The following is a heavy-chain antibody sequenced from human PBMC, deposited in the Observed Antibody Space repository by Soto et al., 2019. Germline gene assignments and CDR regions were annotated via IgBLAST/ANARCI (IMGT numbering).Heavy chain of an antibody. CDR3: ARVPDY. CDR1: GDSIRNYY. D-gene: IGHD2-2*01. J-gene: IGHJ4*02. Sequence: SETLSLTCTVSGDSIRNYYWSWIRQPPGKGLEWIGSFYYGGSTNYNPSLKSRVTISVDTSKNQFSLKLSSVTAADTAVYYCARVPDYWGQETLVPVSS. CDR2: FYYGGST. V-gene: IGHV4-59*08.